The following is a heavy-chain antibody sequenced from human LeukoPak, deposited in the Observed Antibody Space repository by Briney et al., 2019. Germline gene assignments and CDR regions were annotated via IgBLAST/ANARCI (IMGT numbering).Heavy chain of an antibody. D-gene: IGHD2-2*01. V-gene: IGHV4-34*01. CDR3: ASLILGYCSSTSCPIIGMDV. Sequence: SETLSLTCAVDGGSFSGYYWSWIRQPPGKGLEWIGEINHSGSTNYNPSLKSRVTISVDTSKNQFSLKLSSVTAADTAVYYCASLILGYCSSTSCPIIGMDVWGQGTTVTVSS. CDR2: INHSGST. J-gene: IGHJ6*02. CDR1: GGSFSGYY.